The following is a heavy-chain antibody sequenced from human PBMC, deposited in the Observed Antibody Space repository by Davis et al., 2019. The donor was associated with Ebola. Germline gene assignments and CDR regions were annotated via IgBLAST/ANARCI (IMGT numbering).Heavy chain of an antibody. J-gene: IGHJ4*02. D-gene: IGHD3-16*02. CDR2: ISKSGTT. Sequence: MPSETLSLTCTVSGGSISSYYWGWIRQPPGKGLEWIGSISKSGTTYYSPSLRSRVTISVDTSKNQFSLKLSSVTAADTAVYYCASCPAAYDYVWGSYRSYPNYFDYWGQGTLVTVSS. V-gene: IGHV4-39*01. CDR1: GGSISSYY. CDR3: ASCPAAYDYVWGSYRSYPNYFDY.